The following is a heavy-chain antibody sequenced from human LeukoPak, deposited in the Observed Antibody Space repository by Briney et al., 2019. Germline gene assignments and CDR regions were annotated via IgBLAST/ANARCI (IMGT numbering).Heavy chain of an antibody. CDR3: ARVQGLWFGELFYFDY. D-gene: IGHD3-10*01. CDR1: GGSISSYY. Sequence: SETLSLTCTVSGGSISSYYWSWIRQPPGKGPEWIGYIYYSGSTNYNPSLKSRVTISVDTSKNQFSLKLSSVTAADTAVYYCARVQGLWFGELFYFDYWGQRTLVTVSS. J-gene: IGHJ4*02. CDR2: IYYSGST. V-gene: IGHV4-59*01.